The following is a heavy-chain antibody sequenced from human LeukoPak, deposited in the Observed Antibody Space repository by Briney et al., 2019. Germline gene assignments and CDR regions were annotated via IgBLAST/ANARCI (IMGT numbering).Heavy chain of an antibody. D-gene: IGHD6-13*01. V-gene: IGHV3-21*01. CDR2: ISSSSSYI. CDR1: GFTFSSYS. J-gene: IGHJ4*02. Sequence: GGSLRLSCAASGFTFSSYSMNWVRQAPGKGLEWVSSISSSSSYIYYADSVKGRFTISRDNAKNSLYLQMNSLRAEDTAVYYCARDRWDSSSCSTSTCFDYWGQGTLVTVSS. CDR3: ARDRWDSSSCSTSTCFDY.